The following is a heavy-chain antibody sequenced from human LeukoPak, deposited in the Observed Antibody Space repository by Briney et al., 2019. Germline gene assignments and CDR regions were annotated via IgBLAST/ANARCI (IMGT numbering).Heavy chain of an antibody. J-gene: IGHJ4*02. CDR3: AKEYSGYDFDY. CDR2: VYSDGSRI. Sequence: GGSLRLSCAVSGFTFSNHWMHWVRQAPGKGPEWISRVYSDGSRILYADSVKGRFTISRDNSKNTLYLQMNSLRAEDTAVYYCAKEYSGYDFDYWGQGTLVTVSS. V-gene: IGHV3-74*01. CDR1: GFTFSNHW. D-gene: IGHD5-12*01.